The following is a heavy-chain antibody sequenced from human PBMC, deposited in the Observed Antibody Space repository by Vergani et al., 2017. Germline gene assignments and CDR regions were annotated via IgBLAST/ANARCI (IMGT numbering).Heavy chain of an antibody. CDR2: ISAYNGNT. V-gene: IGHV1-18*01. CDR3: ARQDCSSTSCYGSFYYYYGMDV. CDR1: GYTFTSYG. D-gene: IGHD2-2*01. Sequence: QVQLVQSGAEVKKPGASVKVSCKASGYTFTSYGISWVRQAPGQGLEWMGWISAYNGNTNYAQKLQGRVTMTTDTSTSTAYMELRSLRSDDTAVYYCARQDCSSTSCYGSFYYYYGMDVWGQGTTVTVSS. J-gene: IGHJ6*02.